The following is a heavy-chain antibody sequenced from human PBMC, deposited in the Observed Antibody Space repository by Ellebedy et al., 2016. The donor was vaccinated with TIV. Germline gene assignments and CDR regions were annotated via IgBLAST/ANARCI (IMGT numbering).Heavy chain of an antibody. Sequence: GESLKISCAASGFTFSSYGIHWVRQAPGKGLEWVAVISHDGSKKHYADSVKGRFTISRDNSKNTLYLQMNSLRTEDTAVYYCAKEGSRSPRLRQYYGMDVWGQGTTVTVSS. CDR1: GFTFSSYG. CDR3: AKEGSRSPRLRQYYGMDV. D-gene: IGHD3-10*01. V-gene: IGHV3-30*18. CDR2: ISHDGSKK. J-gene: IGHJ6*02.